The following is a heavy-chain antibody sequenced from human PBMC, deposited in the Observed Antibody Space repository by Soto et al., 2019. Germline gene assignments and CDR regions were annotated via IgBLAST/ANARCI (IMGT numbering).Heavy chain of an antibody. J-gene: IGHJ4*02. CDR2: ISACNGNT. CDR3: ARDKGWLQSRIGSY. CDR1: GYTFTSYG. Sequence: ASVKVSCKASGYTFTSYGISWVRQAPGQGLEWMGWISACNGNTNYAQKLQGRVTMTTDTSTSTAYMELRSLRSDDTAVYYCARDKGWLQSRIGSYWGQGTLVTVSS. D-gene: IGHD5-12*01. V-gene: IGHV1-18*04.